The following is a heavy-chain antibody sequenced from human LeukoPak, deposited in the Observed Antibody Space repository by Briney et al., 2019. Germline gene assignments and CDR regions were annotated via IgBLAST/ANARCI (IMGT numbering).Heavy chain of an antibody. V-gene: IGHV1-3*01. Sequence: ASVKVSCKASGNTVTSDAVHWVRQAPGQRLEWMGWINPGTGNTKSSQKFQGGLTSTRDTSASIAYMELSSLRSEDTAVYYCAGSYGDRGGFDYWGQGTLVTVSS. J-gene: IGHJ4*02. D-gene: IGHD4-17*01. CDR2: INPGTGNT. CDR1: GNTVTSDA. CDR3: AGSYGDRGGFDY.